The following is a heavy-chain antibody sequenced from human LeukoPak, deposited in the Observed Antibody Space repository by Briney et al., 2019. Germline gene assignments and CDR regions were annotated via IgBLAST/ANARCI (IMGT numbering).Heavy chain of an antibody. J-gene: IGHJ4*02. CDR1: GFTFSDYY. D-gene: IGHD3-10*01. CDR3: AKDEDYYGSGSYYNSALV. Sequence: GGSLRLSCAASGFTFSDYYMSWIRQAPGKGLEWVSYISSSGSTIYYADSVKGRFTISRDNAKNSLYLQMNSLRAEDTAVYYCAKDEDYYGSGSYYNSALVWGQGTLVTVSS. V-gene: IGHV3-11*04. CDR2: ISSSGSTI.